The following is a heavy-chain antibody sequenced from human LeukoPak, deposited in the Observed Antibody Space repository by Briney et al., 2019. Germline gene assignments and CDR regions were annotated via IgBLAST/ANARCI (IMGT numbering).Heavy chain of an antibody. J-gene: IGHJ6*02. CDR3: ARDSLLGSNGMDV. CDR2: INPNSGGT. CDR1: GYTFTGYY. D-gene: IGHD3-16*01. Sequence: ASVKVSCKASGYTFTGYYMHWVRQAPGQGLEWMGWINPNSGGTNYAQKFQGRVTMARDTSISTAYMELSRLRSDDTAVYYCARDSLLGSNGMDVWGQGTTVTVSS. V-gene: IGHV1-2*02.